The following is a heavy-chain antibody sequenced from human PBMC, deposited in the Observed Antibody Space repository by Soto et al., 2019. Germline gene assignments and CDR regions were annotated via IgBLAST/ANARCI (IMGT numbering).Heavy chain of an antibody. Sequence: GGSLRLSCASSGFTFNSFAMSWVRQAPGKGLEWVSGITGSGGSIYYADSVKGRFTISRDNSMNTLYLQMNSLRAEDTAVYYCAKDQSSTIAGRRGFDYWGQGALVTVSS. J-gene: IGHJ4*02. CDR3: AKDQSSTIAGRRGFDY. CDR1: GFTFNSFA. V-gene: IGHV3-23*01. CDR2: ITGSGGSI. D-gene: IGHD6-6*01.